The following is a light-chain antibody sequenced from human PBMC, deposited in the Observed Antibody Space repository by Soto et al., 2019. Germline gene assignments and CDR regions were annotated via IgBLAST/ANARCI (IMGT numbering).Light chain of an antibody. CDR3: CSYATPRQ. CDR2: EVS. Sequence: QSVLTQPASVSGSPGQSITISCTGTTSDVGSYNLVSWYQQHPGKAPKLIIYEVSERPSGVSTRFSDSKSGNIASLTISGLQAEDEAEYFCCSYATPRQFGGGTKVTVL. CDR1: TSDVGSYNL. V-gene: IGLV2-23*02. J-gene: IGLJ2*01.